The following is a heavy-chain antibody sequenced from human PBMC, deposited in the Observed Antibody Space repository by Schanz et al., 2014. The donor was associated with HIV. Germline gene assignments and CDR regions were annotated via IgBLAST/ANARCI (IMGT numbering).Heavy chain of an antibody. Sequence: DVQLVESGGGLVKRGGSLRLSCEASGFTFGTKWMYWVRRGPGKGLAWVAYITPAGSVTYADSVEGRFTASRDFSRNTLYLQMNSLRVEDTATYYCRVFMGAFDVWGQGTMVTVSS. D-gene: IGHD6-13*01. CDR3: RVFMGAFDV. CDR1: GFTFGTKW. J-gene: IGHJ3*01. CDR2: ITPAGSVT. V-gene: IGHV3-74*02.